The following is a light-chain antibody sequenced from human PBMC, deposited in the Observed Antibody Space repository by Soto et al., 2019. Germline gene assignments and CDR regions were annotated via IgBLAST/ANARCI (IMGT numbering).Light chain of an antibody. CDR2: GAT. V-gene: IGKV3-15*01. J-gene: IGKJ2*01. Sequence: EIVMTQSPGTLSVSPGERATLSCRASQSVSSNLAWYQQKPGQAPRLLIYGATTRATGIPARISRSGSGTEFTLTISSLQSEDFAVYYCQQYNKWPPSTFGQGTKLEIK. CDR3: QQYNKWPPST. CDR1: QSVSSN.